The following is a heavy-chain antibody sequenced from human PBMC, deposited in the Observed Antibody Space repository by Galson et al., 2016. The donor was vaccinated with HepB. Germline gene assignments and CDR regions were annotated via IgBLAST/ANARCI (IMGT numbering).Heavy chain of an antibody. CDR2: IKPDGSEK. CDR1: GFTFSNYG. D-gene: IGHD5-12*01. J-gene: IGHJ4*01. V-gene: IGHV3-7*04. Sequence: SLRLSCAASGFTFSNYGMHWVRQAPGKGLEWVANIKPDGSEKYSVDAVKGRFTISRDNAKNSLYLQMNSLRVEDTAVYYCGGGRTWLAGVWGHGTLVAVSS. CDR3: GGGRTWLAGV.